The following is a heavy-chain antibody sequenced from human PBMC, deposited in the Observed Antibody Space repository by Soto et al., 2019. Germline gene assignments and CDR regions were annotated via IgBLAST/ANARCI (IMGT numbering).Heavy chain of an antibody. CDR1: GYTFISYD. D-gene: IGHD6-19*01. J-gene: IGHJ5*01. CDR2: MNPNSGNT. V-gene: IGHV1-8*01. Sequence: QVQLVQSGAEVKKPGASVKVSCTASGYTFISYDINWVRQAPGQGLEWMGSMNPNSGNTDYTQTFQGRVTMTRNTSMHTAYMELSSLKSEDTAVYYCARGRLDTSGWYWFDSWGQGTLVTVSS. CDR3: ARGRLDTSGWYWFDS.